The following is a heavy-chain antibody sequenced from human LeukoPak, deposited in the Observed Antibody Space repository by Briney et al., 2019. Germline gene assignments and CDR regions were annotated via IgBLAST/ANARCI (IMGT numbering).Heavy chain of an antibody. J-gene: IGHJ3*02. CDR3: ARVVVITGSLDAFDI. V-gene: IGHV1-69*13. CDR2: IIPIFGTA. Sequence: SVKVSCKASGYTFTGYYMHWVRQAPGQGLEWMGGIIPIFGTANYAQKFQGRVTITADESTSTAYMELSSLRSEDTAVYYCARVVVITGSLDAFDIWGQGTMVTVSS. D-gene: IGHD3-22*01. CDR1: GYTFTGYY.